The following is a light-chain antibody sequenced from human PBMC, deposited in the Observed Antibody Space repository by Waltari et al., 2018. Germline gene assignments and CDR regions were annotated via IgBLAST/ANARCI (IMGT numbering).Light chain of an antibody. J-gene: IGLJ2*01. CDR2: ANN. CDR3: AAWDDRLNVYVI. V-gene: IGLV1-44*01. Sequence: QSVLTQPPSASGTPGPRVTLSCSGSRSTLGTNPVNWHQQLPGTAPKLLIYANNQRPSGVPDRFSGPKSGTSASLTISGLQSEDEADYYCAAWDDRLNVYVIFGGGTKLTVL. CDR1: RSTLGTNP.